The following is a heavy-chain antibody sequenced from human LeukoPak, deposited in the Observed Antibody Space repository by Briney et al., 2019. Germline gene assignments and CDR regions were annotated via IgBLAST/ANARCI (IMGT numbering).Heavy chain of an antibody. V-gene: IGHV3-23*01. CDR1: GFTFSRYA. CDR2: ISGSGGST. CDR3: AKVPTIAVAGDFDY. Sequence: PGGSLRLSCAASGFTFSRYAMSWVRQAPGKGLEWVSAISGSGGSTYYADSVKGRFTISRDNSKNTLYLQMNSLRAEDTAVYYCAKVPTIAVAGDFDYWGQGTLVTVSS. J-gene: IGHJ4*02. D-gene: IGHD6-19*01.